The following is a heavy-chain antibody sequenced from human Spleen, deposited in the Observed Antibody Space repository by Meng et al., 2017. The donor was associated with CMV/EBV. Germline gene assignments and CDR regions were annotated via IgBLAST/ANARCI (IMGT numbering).Heavy chain of an antibody. V-gene: IGHV3-21*01. CDR3: ARNRDGYNFGYDAFDI. J-gene: IGHJ3*02. D-gene: IGHD5-24*01. CDR2: ISSRSSYI. Sequence: GESLKISCAASEFTFSTYSMNWVRQAPGKGLEWVSSISSRSSYISYADSVKGRFTISRDNAKNSLYLQMNSLRAEDTAVYYCARNRDGYNFGYDAFDIWGQGTMVTVSS. CDR1: EFTFSTYS.